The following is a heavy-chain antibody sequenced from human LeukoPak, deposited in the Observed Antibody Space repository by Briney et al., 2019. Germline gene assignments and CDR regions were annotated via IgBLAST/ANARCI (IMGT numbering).Heavy chain of an antibody. CDR3: AKEKYYYDSSGYYYAPFDY. J-gene: IGHJ4*02. V-gene: IGHV4-4*07. CDR1: GGSISSYY. D-gene: IGHD3-22*01. CDR2: LYTSGST. Sequence: SETLSLTCTVSGGSISSYYWSWIRQPAGKGLEWIGRLYTSGSTNYNPSLKSRVTMSADTSKNQFSLNLSSVTAADTAVYYCAKEKYYYDSSGYYYAPFDYWGQGTLVTVLS.